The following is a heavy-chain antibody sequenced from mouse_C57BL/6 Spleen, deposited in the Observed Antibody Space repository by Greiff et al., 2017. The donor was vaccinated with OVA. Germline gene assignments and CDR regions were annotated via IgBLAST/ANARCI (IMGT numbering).Heavy chain of an antibody. CDR1: GYTFTSYW. J-gene: IGHJ4*01. D-gene: IGHD1-1*01. CDR3: ARSPSYYGSSYNAMDY. Sequence: QVQLQQPGAELVKPGASVKLSCKASGYTFTSYWMHWVKQRPGRGLEWIGRIDPNSGGTTYNEKFKSKATLPVDKPSSTAYMQLSSLTSEDSAVEYCARSPSYYGSSYNAMDYWGQGTSVTVSA. CDR2: IDPNSGGT. V-gene: IGHV1-72*01.